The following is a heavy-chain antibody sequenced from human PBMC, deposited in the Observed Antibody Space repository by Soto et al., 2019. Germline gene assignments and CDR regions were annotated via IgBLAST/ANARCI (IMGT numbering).Heavy chain of an antibody. J-gene: IGHJ5*02. CDR2: IYHSGST. CDR3: ARGRRDYYGSGSFGKSNWFDP. Sequence: SETLSLTCVVSGGSISSGGYSCSWLRQTPGKGLEWIGYIYHSGSTYYNPSLKSRVTISVDRSKNQFSLKLSSVTAADTAVYYCARGRRDYYGSGSFGKSNWFDPWGQGTLVTVSS. CDR1: GGSISSGGYS. D-gene: IGHD3-10*01. V-gene: IGHV4-30-2*01.